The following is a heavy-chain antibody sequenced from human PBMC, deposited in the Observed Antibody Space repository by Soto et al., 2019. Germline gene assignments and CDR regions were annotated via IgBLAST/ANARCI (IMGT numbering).Heavy chain of an antibody. V-gene: IGHV4-30-2*01. Sequence: SETLSLTCTVSGGSISSGGYYWSWIRQQPGKGLEWIGYIYYSGSTYYNPSLKSRVTISVDRSKNQFSLKLSSVTAADTAVYYWARENNVLPGGYFDYWGQGTLVTVSS. D-gene: IGHD3-10*01. J-gene: IGHJ4*02. CDR2: IYYSGST. CDR1: GGSISSGGYY. CDR3: ARENNVLPGGYFDY.